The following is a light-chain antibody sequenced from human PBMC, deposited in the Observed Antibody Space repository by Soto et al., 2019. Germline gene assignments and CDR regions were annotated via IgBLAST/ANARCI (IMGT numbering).Light chain of an antibody. V-gene: IGKV3-20*01. CDR1: QSVSSNY. J-gene: IGKJ4*01. Sequence: EIVLTQSPGTLSLSPGERATLSCRASQSVSSNYFAWYQQKPGQAPRLLIYGISSRATGIPDRFSGSGSGTDFTLKISRVEAEDVGVYYCMQALQTPLTFGGGTKVEIK. CDR2: GIS. CDR3: MQALQTPLT.